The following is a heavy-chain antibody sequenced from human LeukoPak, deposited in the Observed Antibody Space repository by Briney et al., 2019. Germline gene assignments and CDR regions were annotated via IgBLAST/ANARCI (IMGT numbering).Heavy chain of an antibody. D-gene: IGHD6-19*01. Sequence: GGSLRLSCAASGFTFSSYEMNWVRQAPGKGLEWVANINEGGNLKYYVDSVKGRFTISRDNTKNSLYLQMNSLRADDTAVYYCARVGKSGWDFDHWGQGTLVTVSS. J-gene: IGHJ4*02. CDR3: ARVGKSGWDFDH. CDR2: INEGGNLK. CDR1: GFTFSSYE. V-gene: IGHV3-7*01.